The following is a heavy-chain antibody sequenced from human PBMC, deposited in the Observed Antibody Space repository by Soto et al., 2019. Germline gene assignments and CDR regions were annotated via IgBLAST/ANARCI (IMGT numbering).Heavy chain of an antibody. D-gene: IGHD1-26*01. CDR3: ATRAGPKRRGRYYFDY. CDR2: IYYSGST. CDR1: GGSISSSSYY. V-gene: IGHV4-39*01. Sequence: PSETLSLTCTVSGGSISSSSYYWGWIRQPPGKGLEWIGSIYYSGSTYYNPSLKSRVTISVDTSKNQFSLKLSSVTAADTAVYYCATRAGPKRRGRYYFDYWGQGTLVTVSS. J-gene: IGHJ4*02.